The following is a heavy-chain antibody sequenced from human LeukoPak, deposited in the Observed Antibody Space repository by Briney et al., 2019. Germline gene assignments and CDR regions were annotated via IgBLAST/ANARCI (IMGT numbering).Heavy chain of an antibody. D-gene: IGHD4-17*01. CDR2: INHSGST. J-gene: IGHJ4*02. CDR3: ARRTVTTIWH. V-gene: IGHV4-34*01. Sequence: SETLSLTCAVYGGSFSGYYWSWIRQPPGKGLEWIGEINHSGSTNYNPSLKSRVTISVDTSKNQFSLKLSSVTAADTAVHYCARRTVTTIWHWGQGTLVTVSS. CDR1: GGSFSGYY.